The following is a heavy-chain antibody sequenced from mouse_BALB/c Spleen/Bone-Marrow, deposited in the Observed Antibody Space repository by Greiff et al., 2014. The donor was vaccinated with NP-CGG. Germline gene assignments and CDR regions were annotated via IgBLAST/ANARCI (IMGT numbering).Heavy chain of an antibody. Sequence: EVQLQQSGGGLVKPGGSLKLSCAASGFTSSDYYMYWVRQTPEKRLEWVATISDGGSYTYYPDSVKGRFTISRDNAKNNLYLQMSSLKSEDTAMYYCAREMAMDYWGQGTSVTVSS. J-gene: IGHJ4*01. CDR1: GFTSSDYY. CDR3: AREMAMDY. V-gene: IGHV5-4*02. CDR2: ISDGGSYT.